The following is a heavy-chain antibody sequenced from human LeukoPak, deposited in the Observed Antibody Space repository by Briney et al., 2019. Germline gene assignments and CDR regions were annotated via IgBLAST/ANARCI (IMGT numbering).Heavy chain of an antibody. CDR3: ARDLTPPEYYDILTGLGIGGG. J-gene: IGHJ4*02. Sequence: GGSLRLSCAASGFTFSDYYMSWIRQAPGKGLEWVSYISSSGSTIYYADSVKGRFTISRDNAKNSLYLQMNSLRAEDTAVYYCARDLTPPEYYDILTGLGIGGGWGQGTLVTVSS. CDR2: ISSSGSTI. CDR1: GFTFSDYY. V-gene: IGHV3-11*04. D-gene: IGHD3-9*01.